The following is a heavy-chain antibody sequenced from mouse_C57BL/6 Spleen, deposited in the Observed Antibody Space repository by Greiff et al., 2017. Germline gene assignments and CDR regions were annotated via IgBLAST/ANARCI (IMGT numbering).Heavy chain of an antibody. J-gene: IGHJ4*01. CDR1: GYTFTSYD. CDR3: ARSDAMDY. V-gene: IGHV1-85*01. Sequence: VKLVESGPELVKPGASVKLSCKASGYTFTSYDINWVKQRPGQGLEWIGWIYPRDGSTKYNEKFKGKATLTVDTSSSTAYMELHSLTSEDSAVYFCARSDAMDYWGQGTSVTVSS. CDR2: IYPRDGST.